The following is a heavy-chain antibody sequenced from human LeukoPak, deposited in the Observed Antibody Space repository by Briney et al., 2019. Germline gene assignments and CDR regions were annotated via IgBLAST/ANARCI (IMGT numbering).Heavy chain of an antibody. CDR1: GGSISSSSYY. Sequence: PSETLSLTYTVSGGSISSSSYYWGWIRQPPGKGLEWIGEINHSGSTNYNPSLKSRVTISVDTSKNQFSLKLSSVTAADTAVYYCARAGSAGVDYWGQGTLVTVSS. V-gene: IGHV4-39*07. J-gene: IGHJ4*02. CDR3: ARAGSAGVDY. CDR2: INHSGST. D-gene: IGHD2-15*01.